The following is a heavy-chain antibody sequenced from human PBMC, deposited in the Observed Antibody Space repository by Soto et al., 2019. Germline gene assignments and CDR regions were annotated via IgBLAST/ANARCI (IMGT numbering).Heavy chain of an antibody. CDR3: ARGRNYDFWSGYWGGADYWYFDL. V-gene: IGHV1-2*04. CDR1: GYTFTGYY. J-gene: IGHJ2*01. Sequence: QVQLVQSGAEVKKPGASVKVSCKASGYTFTGYYMHWVRQAPGQGLEWMGWINPNSGGTNYAQKFQRWVTMTRDPSISTAYMELTRLRSDDTAVYYCARGRNYDFWSGYWGGADYWYFDLWGRGTLVTVSS. CDR2: INPNSGGT. D-gene: IGHD3-3*01.